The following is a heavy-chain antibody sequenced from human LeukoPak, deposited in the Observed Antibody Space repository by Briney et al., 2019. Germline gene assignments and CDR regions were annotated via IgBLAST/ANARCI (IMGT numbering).Heavy chain of an antibody. Sequence: PSETLPLTCTVSGGSITTYYWSWIRQPPGKGLEWIGYIYYSGSTNYNPSLKSRVTISVGTSKNQFSLKLSSVTAADTAVYYCARDVGGNWLDYWGQGTQVTVSS. V-gene: IGHV4-59*01. CDR3: ARDVGGNWLDY. D-gene: IGHD1-1*01. CDR2: IYYSGST. J-gene: IGHJ4*02. CDR1: GGSITTYY.